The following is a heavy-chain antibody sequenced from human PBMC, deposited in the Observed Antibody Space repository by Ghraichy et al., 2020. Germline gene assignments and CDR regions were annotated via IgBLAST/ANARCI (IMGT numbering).Heavy chain of an antibody. V-gene: IGHV4-31*03. CDR2: IYYSGST. Sequence: SQTLSLTCTVSGGSISSGGYYWSWIRQHPGKGLEWIGYIYYSGSTYYNPSLKSRVTISVDTSKNQFSLKLSSVTAADTAVYYCARESSYYYGSGSHFDYWGQGTLVTVSS. D-gene: IGHD3-10*01. CDR3: ARESSYYYGSGSHFDY. J-gene: IGHJ4*02. CDR1: GGSISSGGYY.